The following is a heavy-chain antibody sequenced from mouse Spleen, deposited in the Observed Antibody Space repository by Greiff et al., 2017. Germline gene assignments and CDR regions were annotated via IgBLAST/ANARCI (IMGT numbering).Heavy chain of an antibody. CDR3: ARPGYYGSSPFAY. V-gene: IGHV5-17*01. CDR1: GFTFSDYG. CDR2: ISSGSSTI. J-gene: IGHJ3*01. Sequence: EVMLVESGGGLVKPGGSLKLSCAASGFTFSDYGMHWVRQAPEKGLEWVAYISSGSSTIYYADTVKGRFTISRDNAKNTLFLQMTSLRSEDTAMYYCARPGYYGSSPFAYWGQGTLVTVSA. D-gene: IGHD1-1*01.